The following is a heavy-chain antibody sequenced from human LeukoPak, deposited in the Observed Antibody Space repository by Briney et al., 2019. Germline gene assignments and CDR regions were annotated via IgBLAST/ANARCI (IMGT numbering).Heavy chain of an antibody. CDR2: TYHSGVT. D-gene: IGHD6-25*01. Sequence: SETLSLTCSVSGGSITGYYWSWIRQPPGTGLEWIGYTYHSGVTNYNPSLKSRVTISVDTSRNQFSLILTSVTATDTAVYYCARQSPAAAGQGLDYWGPGALVTVSS. CDR1: GGSITGYY. V-gene: IGHV4-59*08. J-gene: IGHJ4*02. CDR3: ARQSPAAAGQGLDY.